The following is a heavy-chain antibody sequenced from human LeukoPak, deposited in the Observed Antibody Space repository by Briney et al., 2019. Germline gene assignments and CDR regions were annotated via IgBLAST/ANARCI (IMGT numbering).Heavy chain of an antibody. CDR2: INHSGST. D-gene: IGHD1-7*01. V-gene: IGHV4-34*01. CDR3: ARGSGTLDFDY. J-gene: IGHJ4*02. Sequence: GSLRLSCAASGFTFSSYAMSWVRQAPGKGLEWIGEINHSGSTNYNPSLKSRVTISVDTSKNQFSLKLSSVTAADTAVYYCARGSGTLDFDYWGQGTLVTVSS. CDR1: GFTFSSYA.